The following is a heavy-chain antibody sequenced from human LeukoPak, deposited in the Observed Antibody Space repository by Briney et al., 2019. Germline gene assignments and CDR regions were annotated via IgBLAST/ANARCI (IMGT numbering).Heavy chain of an antibody. CDR3: AKDRVGYYDSFQFYDY. Sequence: GGSLRLSCAASGFTFSSYAMSWVRQAPGKGLEWVSAISGSGGSTYYADSVKGRFTISRDNSKNTLYLQMNSLRAEDTAVYYCAKDRVGYYDSFQFYDYWGQGALVTVSS. V-gene: IGHV3-23*01. CDR2: ISGSGGST. CDR1: GFTFSSYA. J-gene: IGHJ4*02. D-gene: IGHD3-22*01.